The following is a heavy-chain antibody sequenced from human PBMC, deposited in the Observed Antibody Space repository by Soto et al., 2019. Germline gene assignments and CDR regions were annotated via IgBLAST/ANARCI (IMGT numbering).Heavy chain of an antibody. V-gene: IGHV4-59*08. Sequence: SETLSLTCTVSGGTISSYDWSWIRQPPGKGLEWIGYIYYSGGTNYNPSLKSRVTISVDTSKNQFSLKLNSMTAADTAVYYCARHNYGSGSTYFDYWGQGTLVTVSS. CDR3: ARHNYGSGSTYFDY. CDR1: GGTISSYD. J-gene: IGHJ4*02. CDR2: IYYSGGT. D-gene: IGHD3-10*01.